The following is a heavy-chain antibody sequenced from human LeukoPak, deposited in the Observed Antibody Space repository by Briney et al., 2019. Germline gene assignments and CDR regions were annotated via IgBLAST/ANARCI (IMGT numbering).Heavy chain of an antibody. J-gene: IGHJ5*02. Sequence: ASVKVSCKASGYTFTIYYMHWVRQAPGQGREWMGIINPSGGSTSYAQKFQGRVTMTRDTSTSTVYMELSSLRSEDTAVYYCAREWTPYSNYVFWFDPWGQGTLVTVSS. CDR3: AREWTPYSNYVFWFDP. CDR2: INPSGGST. V-gene: IGHV1-46*01. CDR1: GYTFTIYY. D-gene: IGHD4-11*01.